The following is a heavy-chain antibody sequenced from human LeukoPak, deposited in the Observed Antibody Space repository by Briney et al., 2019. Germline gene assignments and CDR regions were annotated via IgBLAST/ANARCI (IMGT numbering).Heavy chain of an antibody. CDR1: GFSLSNYG. Sequence: GGSLRLSCAASGFSLSNYGMHWVRQAPGKGLEWVAAILYDGNTKHYADSVKGRFTISRDISKNTFYMQMNSLTAEDTAVYYCARDHRPEIQYYYMDVWGKGTTVVVSS. D-gene: IGHD1-14*01. J-gene: IGHJ6*03. CDR3: ARDHRPEIQYYYMDV. V-gene: IGHV3-33*01. CDR2: ILYDGNTK.